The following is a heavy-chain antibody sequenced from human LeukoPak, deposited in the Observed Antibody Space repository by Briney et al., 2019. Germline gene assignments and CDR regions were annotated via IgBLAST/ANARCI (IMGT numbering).Heavy chain of an antibody. J-gene: IGHJ3*02. V-gene: IGHV1-18*01. Sequence: ASVKVSCKASGYSFTNYGFSWVRQAPGQGLEWMGWVSGYNGHTKYAQNLQGRVTMTRDTSTGTVYMELRSLRSDGTAVYYCARENDYGDYAGAFDIWGQGTMVTVSA. CDR3: ARENDYGDYAGAFDI. CDR1: GYSFTNYG. CDR2: VSGYNGHT. D-gene: IGHD4-17*01.